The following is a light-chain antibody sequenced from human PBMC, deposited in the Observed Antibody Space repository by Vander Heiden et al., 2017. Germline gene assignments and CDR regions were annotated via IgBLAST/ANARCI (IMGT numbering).Light chain of an antibody. Sequence: PGERATLSCRATQSVSSSYLAWYQQKPGQSPRLLIYGASSRAAGIPDRFSGSGSGTDIALTSSRLEHEDSAEYFCQQYNRSPLTFGGGTKVEIK. CDR3: QQYNRSPLT. J-gene: IGKJ4*01. V-gene: IGKV3-20*01. CDR2: GAS. CDR1: QSVSSSY.